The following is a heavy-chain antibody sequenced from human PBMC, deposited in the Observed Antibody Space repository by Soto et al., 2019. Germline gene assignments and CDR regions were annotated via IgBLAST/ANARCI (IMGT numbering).Heavy chain of an antibody. V-gene: IGHV4-34*01. Sequence: QVQLQQWGAGLLKPSETLSLTCAVYGGSFSGYYWSWIRQPPGKGLEWIGEINHSGSTNYNPSLKSRVTISVDTSKNQFSLKLSSVTAADTAVYYCARGCVGSGGSCYLRAAFDIWGQGTMVTVSS. J-gene: IGHJ3*02. CDR3: ARGCVGSGGSCYLRAAFDI. CDR1: GGSFSGYY. D-gene: IGHD2-15*01. CDR2: INHSGST.